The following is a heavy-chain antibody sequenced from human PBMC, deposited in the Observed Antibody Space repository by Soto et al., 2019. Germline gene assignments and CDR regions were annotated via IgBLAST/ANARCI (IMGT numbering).Heavy chain of an antibody. V-gene: IGHV2-5*02. CDR2: IYWDDSK. CDR3: AHAYGGRSLY. Sequence: QITLKESGPTLVKPTQTLTLTCTFSGFSLPTDRVGVGWIRQPPGKALEWLAVIYWDDSKTYRPSLKSRLTIXXDPSKNQVALTMTDMDPVDTATYYCAHAYGGRSLYWGQGTLVTVSS. D-gene: IGHD1-26*01. CDR1: GFSLPTDRVG. J-gene: IGHJ4*02.